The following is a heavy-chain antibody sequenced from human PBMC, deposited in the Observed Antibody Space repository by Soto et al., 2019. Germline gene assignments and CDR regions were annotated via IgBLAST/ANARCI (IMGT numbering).Heavy chain of an antibody. CDR3: AKVRVTAPKSRDGYNYPPSPFDY. Sequence: GGSLRLSCAASGFTFSSYAMSWVRQAPGKGLEWVSAISGSGGSTYYADSVKGRFTISRDNSKNTLYLQMNSLRAEDTAVYYCAKVRVTAPKSRDGYNYPPSPFDYWGQGTLVTVSS. D-gene: IGHD5-12*01. J-gene: IGHJ4*02. CDR1: GFTFSSYA. V-gene: IGHV3-23*01. CDR2: ISGSGGST.